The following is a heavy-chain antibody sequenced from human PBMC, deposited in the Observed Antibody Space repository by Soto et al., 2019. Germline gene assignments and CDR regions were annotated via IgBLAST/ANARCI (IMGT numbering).Heavy chain of an antibody. CDR1: GGSISSGDYS. Sequence: TLSLTCTVSGGSISSGDYSWSWIRQPPGKGLEWIGFMYYSGSFNYNPSLSSRVTLSVETSKNQFSMKVTSVTASDTAVYYCARSYYDSTGFAVDPWGQGTLVTVSS. D-gene: IGHD3-22*01. CDR2: MYYSGSF. J-gene: IGHJ5*02. CDR3: ARSYYDSTGFAVDP. V-gene: IGHV4-30-4*01.